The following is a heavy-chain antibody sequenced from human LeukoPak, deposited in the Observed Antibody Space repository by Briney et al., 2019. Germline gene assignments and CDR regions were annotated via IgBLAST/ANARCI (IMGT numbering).Heavy chain of an antibody. CDR1: GFTFSAYS. J-gene: IGHJ3*02. D-gene: IGHD3-22*01. CDR3: ARDRDDDSSGSIDDAFDI. Sequence: GGSLRLSCAASGFTFSAYSMNWVRQAPGRGLEWVSSISSSSRSIYNADSAKGRFTISRDNAKRSLYLQMNSLRTEDTAVYYCARDRDDDSSGSIDDAFDIWGQGTMVTVSS. V-gene: IGHV3-21*01. CDR2: ISSSSRSI.